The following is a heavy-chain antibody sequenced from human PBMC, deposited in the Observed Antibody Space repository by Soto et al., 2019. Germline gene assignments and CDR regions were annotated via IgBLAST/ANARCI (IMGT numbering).Heavy chain of an antibody. J-gene: IGHJ4*02. Sequence: TLSLTCTVSGGSISSGGYYWSWIRQHPGKGLEWIGYIYYSGSTYYNPSLKSRVTISVDTSKNQFSLKLSSVTAADTAVYYCARVGYDSSGYYYVVAYWGQGTLVTVSS. CDR2: IYYSGST. CDR3: ARVGYDSSGYYYVVAY. D-gene: IGHD3-22*01. V-gene: IGHV4-31*03. CDR1: GGSISSGGYY.